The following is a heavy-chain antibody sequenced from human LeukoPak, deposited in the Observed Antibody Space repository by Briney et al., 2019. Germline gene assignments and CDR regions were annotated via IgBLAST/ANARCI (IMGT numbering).Heavy chain of an antibody. Sequence: GSLRLSCAASGFIFSNYGMNWVRQAPGKGLEWVAAISASGSATSYADSVRGRFTISRDNSKSTTYLQMNSLKTEDTAVYYCTRWRLGGSNTDDGFDYWGQGTLVTVSS. J-gene: IGHJ4*02. CDR2: ISASGSAT. V-gene: IGHV3-23*01. CDR1: GFIFSNYG. D-gene: IGHD5-24*01. CDR3: TRWRLGGSNTDDGFDY.